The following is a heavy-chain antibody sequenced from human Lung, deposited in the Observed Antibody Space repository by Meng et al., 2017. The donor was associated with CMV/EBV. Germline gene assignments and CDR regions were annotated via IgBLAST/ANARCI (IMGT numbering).Heavy chain of an antibody. D-gene: IGHD6-6*01. V-gene: IGHV4-39*01. CDR1: GGSISSSSYY. CDR3: AKQSIAARSDY. CDR2: IYYSGST. J-gene: IGHJ4*02. Sequence: SXTLSLXCTVSGGSISSSSYYWGWIRQPPGKGLEWIGSIYYSGSTYSNPSLKSRVTISVDKSKNQFSLKLSSVTAADTAVYYCAKQSIAARSDYWRQGPLVTVSS.